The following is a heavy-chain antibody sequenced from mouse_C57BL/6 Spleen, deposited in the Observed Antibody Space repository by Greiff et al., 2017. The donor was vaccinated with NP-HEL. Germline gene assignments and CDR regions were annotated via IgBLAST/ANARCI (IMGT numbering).Heavy chain of an antibody. J-gene: IGHJ4*01. Sequence: EVKVVESGGGLVQPGGSMKLSCVASGFTFSNYWMNWVRQSPEKGLEWVAQIRLKSDNYATHYAESVKGRFTISRDDSKSSVYLQMNNLRAEDTGIYYCPHLLWEGAMDYWGQGTSVTVSS. D-gene: IGHD2-1*01. CDR1: GFTFSNYW. CDR2: IRLKSDNYAT. CDR3: PHLLWEGAMDY. V-gene: IGHV6-3*01.